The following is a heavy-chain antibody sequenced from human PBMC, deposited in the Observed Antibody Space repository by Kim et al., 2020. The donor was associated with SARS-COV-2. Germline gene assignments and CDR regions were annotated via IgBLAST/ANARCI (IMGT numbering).Heavy chain of an antibody. D-gene: IGHD2-15*01. Sequence: ASVKVSCKASGYTFTGYYMHWVRQAPGQGLEWMGWINPNSGGTNYAQKFQGRVTMTRDTSISTAYMELSRLRSDDTAVYYCARAPLRYCSGGSCPADDYWGQGTLVTVSS. CDR3: ARAPLRYCSGGSCPADDY. CDR2: INPNSGGT. J-gene: IGHJ4*02. V-gene: IGHV1-2*02. CDR1: GYTFTGYY.